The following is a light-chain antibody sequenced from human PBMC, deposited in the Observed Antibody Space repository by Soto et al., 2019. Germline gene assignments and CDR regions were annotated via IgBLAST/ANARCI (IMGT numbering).Light chain of an antibody. J-gene: IGKJ1*01. Sequence: EIVLTQSPGTLSLSPGERATLSCRASQSVSSSYLAWYQQTPGQAPRLLVYDTSYRATGVPDRFSGSGSGTDFTLTISRLEPEDSAVYSCQQYDSSPWTFGQGTKVEIK. CDR2: DTS. V-gene: IGKV3-20*01. CDR1: QSVSSSY. CDR3: QQYDSSPWT.